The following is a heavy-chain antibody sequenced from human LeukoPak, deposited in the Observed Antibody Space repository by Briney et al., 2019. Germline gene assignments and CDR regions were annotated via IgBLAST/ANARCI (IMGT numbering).Heavy chain of an antibody. CDR3: ARHFLTAGYFQH. V-gene: IGHV4-39*01. J-gene: IGHJ1*01. Sequence: PSQTLSLTCTVSGGSISSGSYYWGWIRQPPGKGLEWIGSIYYSGSTYYNPSLKSRVTISVDTAKNQFSLELISVSAADTAVYYCARHFLTAGYFQHWGQGALVTVSS. CDR2: IYYSGST. D-gene: IGHD6-13*01. CDR1: GGSISSGSYY.